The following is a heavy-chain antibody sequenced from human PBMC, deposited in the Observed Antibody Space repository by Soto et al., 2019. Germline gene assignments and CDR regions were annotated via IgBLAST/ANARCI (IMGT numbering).Heavy chain of an antibody. CDR1: GFIFSSYA. CDR2: ISGSGGST. CDR3: AKDGRFAGRTVFRFLEWAHDAFDI. Sequence: GGSLRLSWAASGFIFSSYAMRWVRQAPGKGLEWVSAISGSGGSTYYADSVKGRFTIYRDNSKNTLDLQMNSLRAEDTAVYYCAKDGRFAGRTVFRFLEWAHDAFDIWGRGTMVTFSS. J-gene: IGHJ3*02. D-gene: IGHD3-3*01. V-gene: IGHV3-23*01.